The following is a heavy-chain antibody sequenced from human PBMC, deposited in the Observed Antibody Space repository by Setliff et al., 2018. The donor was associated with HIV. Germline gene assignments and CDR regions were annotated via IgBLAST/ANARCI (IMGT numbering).Heavy chain of an antibody. CDR1: GFTFSSYS. Sequence: GGSLRLSCAASGFTFSSYSMNWVRQAPGKGLEWVSYISSSSNTIYYADSVKGRFTISRDNAKNSLFLQMNSLRAEDTAIYYCARLLRGGGDYFDYWGQGTLVTVSS. CDR3: ARLLRGGGDYFDY. CDR2: ISSSSNTI. J-gene: IGHJ4*02. D-gene: IGHD3-10*01. V-gene: IGHV3-48*04.